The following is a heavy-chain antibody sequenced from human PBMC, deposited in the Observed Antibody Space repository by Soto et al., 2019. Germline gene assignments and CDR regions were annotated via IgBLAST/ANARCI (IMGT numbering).Heavy chain of an antibody. CDR1: GGSFSGYY. Sequence: SETLSLTCAVYGGSFSGYYWTWIRQSPEKGLEWIGEVNHSGTTYYNPSLKTRVTISVHTPKNQFSLKMSSVTAADTAVYYCARGIGYCSSINCYSTRRLRFDSWGQGTLVTVSS. J-gene: IGHJ4*02. CDR2: VNHSGTT. D-gene: IGHD2-2*01. V-gene: IGHV4-34*01. CDR3: ARGIGYCSSINCYSTRRLRFDS.